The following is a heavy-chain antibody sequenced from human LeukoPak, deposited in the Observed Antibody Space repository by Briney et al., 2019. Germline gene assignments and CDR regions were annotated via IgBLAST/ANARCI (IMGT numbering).Heavy chain of an antibody. D-gene: IGHD3-10*01. V-gene: IGHV4-39*07. J-gene: IGHJ4*02. Sequence: KTSETLSLTCTVSGGSISSSSYYWGWIRQPPGKGLEWIGEINHSGSTNYNPSLKSRVAISVDTSKNQFSLKLSSVTAADTAVYYCARGPYYYGSGSYWYWGQGTLVTVSS. CDR3: ARGPYYYGSGSYWY. CDR1: GGSISSSSYY. CDR2: INHSGST.